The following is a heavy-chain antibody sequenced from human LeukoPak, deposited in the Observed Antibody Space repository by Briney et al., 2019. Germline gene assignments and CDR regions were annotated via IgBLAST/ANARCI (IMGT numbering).Heavy chain of an antibody. Sequence: ASVKVSCKASGNTFSGYYVHWVRLAPGQGLEWMGRINPDSGATDYGDKFQGRLTMTRDTSISTAYMELSRLRSDDTALYYCASDYGANWFDPWGQGTLVTVSS. V-gene: IGHV1-2*06. D-gene: IGHD4-17*01. CDR1: GNTFSGYY. CDR2: INPDSGAT. J-gene: IGHJ5*02. CDR3: ASDYGANWFDP.